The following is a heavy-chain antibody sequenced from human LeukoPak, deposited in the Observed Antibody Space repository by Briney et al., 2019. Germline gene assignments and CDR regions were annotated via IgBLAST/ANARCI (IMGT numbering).Heavy chain of an antibody. CDR2: ISYDGSDK. V-gene: IGHV3-30*04. Sequence: PGGSLRLSCAASGFSFSDHSMHWVRQAPGKGLKWVTVISYDGSDKFYTDSVKGRFLISRDNSKNTLYLQMSSLKTEDTAVYYCTSGPLTGTTNYWGQGTLVTVSS. J-gene: IGHJ4*02. D-gene: IGHD1-7*01. CDR1: GFSFSDHS. CDR3: TSGPLTGTTNY.